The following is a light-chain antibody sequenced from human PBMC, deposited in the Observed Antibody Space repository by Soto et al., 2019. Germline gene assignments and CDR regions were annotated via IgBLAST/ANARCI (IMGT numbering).Light chain of an antibody. CDR2: VAY. Sequence: PMPQSPWSVSASGGVIITISGGASQSISKYLNWYQQKPGKANNIMIYVAYSLQSEVKSRISGRGAGTDFTPTRTSMPTEDVVTYYWKKSYGTLINCGKGTRRAIK. J-gene: IGKJ5*01. CDR3: KKSYGTLIN. V-gene: IGKV1-39*01. CDR1: QSISKY.